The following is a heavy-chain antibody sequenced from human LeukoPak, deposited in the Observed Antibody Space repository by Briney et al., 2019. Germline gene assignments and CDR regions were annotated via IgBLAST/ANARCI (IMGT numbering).Heavy chain of an antibody. V-gene: IGHV3-48*02. Sequence: GGSLRLSCAASGFTFSGYWMHWVRQAPGKGLEWVSYISSSSSTIYYADSVKGRFTISRDNAKNSLYLQMNSLRDEDTAVYYCARDRFSGYDYWGQGTLVTVSS. CDR3: ARDRFSGYDY. J-gene: IGHJ4*02. CDR2: ISSSSSTI. CDR1: GFTFSGYW. D-gene: IGHD5-12*01.